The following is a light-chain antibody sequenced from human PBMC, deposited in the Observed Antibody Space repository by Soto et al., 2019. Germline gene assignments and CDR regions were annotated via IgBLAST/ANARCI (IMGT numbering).Light chain of an antibody. CDR2: GAS. CDR3: QQAYDIPRT. CDR1: QSVSSSY. J-gene: IGKJ1*01. V-gene: IGKV3-20*01. Sequence: EIVLTQSPGTLSLSPGERATLSCRASQSVSSSYLAWYQQKPGQAPRLLIYGASSRATGIPDRFSGSGSGTDFTLTINSLQPEDFATYYCQQAYDIPRTFGQGTKVDIK.